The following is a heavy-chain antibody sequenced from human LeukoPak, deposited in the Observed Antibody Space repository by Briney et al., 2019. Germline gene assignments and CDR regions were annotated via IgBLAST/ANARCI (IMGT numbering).Heavy chain of an antibody. J-gene: IGHJ5*02. V-gene: IGHV1-18*04. CDR3: ARHLGIGGPYWFDR. CDR2: ISAYNGNT. Sequence: ASLKVSCKASGYTFTSCGISWGRQAPGQRLEGRGWISAYNGNTNYAQKIQGTVTMTTDTSTSTAYMELRSLRSDDSAVYYCARHLGIGGPYWFDRWGQGTLVTVSS. D-gene: IGHD1-26*01. CDR1: GYTFTSCG.